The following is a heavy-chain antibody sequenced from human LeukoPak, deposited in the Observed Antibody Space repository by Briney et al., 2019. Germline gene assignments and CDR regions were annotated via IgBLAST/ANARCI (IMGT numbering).Heavy chain of an antibody. V-gene: IGHV3-23*01. D-gene: IGHD3-3*01. CDR1: GFTFSSYA. CDR3: AKVSWVSSDDAVW. Sequence: GGSLRLSCAASGFTFSSYAMSWVRQAPARGLEWVASLRGNGETFYADSVKGRCTLSRDVSRNTVYLQLNNLSVEDTAVYYCAKVSWVSSDDAVWWGQGTLVTVSS. CDR2: LRGNGET. J-gene: IGHJ4*02.